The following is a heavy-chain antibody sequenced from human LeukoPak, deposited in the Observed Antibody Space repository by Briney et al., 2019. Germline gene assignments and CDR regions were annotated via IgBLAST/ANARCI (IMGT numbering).Heavy chain of an antibody. D-gene: IGHD6-6*01. CDR2: IKQDGSEK. Sequence: GGSLRLSCAASGFTLSGYWMNWVRQAPGEGLEWVANIKQDGSEKSCVDSVKGGFTISRDNAKNSLFLQMNSLRAEDTAVYYCARINSSSSPHFDYWGQGTLVTVSS. V-gene: IGHV3-7*01. J-gene: IGHJ4*02. CDR3: ARINSSSSPHFDY. CDR1: GFTLSGYW.